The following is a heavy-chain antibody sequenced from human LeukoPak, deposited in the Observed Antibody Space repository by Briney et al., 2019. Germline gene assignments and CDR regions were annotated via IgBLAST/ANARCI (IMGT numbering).Heavy chain of an antibody. CDR3: ARDPYDSSGYWHYFDY. CDR2: ISGSGGST. D-gene: IGHD3-22*01. J-gene: IGHJ4*02. V-gene: IGHV3-23*01. CDR1: GFTFSSYA. Sequence: GGSLRLSCAASGFTFSSYAMSWVRQAPGKGLEWVSAISGSGGSTYYADSVKGRFTISRDNSKNTLYLQMNSLRAEDTAVYYCARDPYDSSGYWHYFDYWGQGTLVTVSS.